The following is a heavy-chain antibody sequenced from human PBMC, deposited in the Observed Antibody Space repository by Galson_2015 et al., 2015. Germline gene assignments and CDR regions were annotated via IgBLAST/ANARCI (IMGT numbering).Heavy chain of an antibody. CDR3: ARHGGSGWSFYYYGMDV. Sequence: QSGAEVKKPGESLKISCTGSGYSFTSYWIGWVRQMPGKGLEWMGIIYPGDSDTRYSPSFQGQVTISADKSISTAYLQWGSLKASDTAMYYCARHGGSGWSFYYYGMDVWGQGTTVTVSS. CDR1: GYSFTSYW. CDR2: IYPGDSDT. J-gene: IGHJ6*02. D-gene: IGHD6-19*01. V-gene: IGHV5-51*01.